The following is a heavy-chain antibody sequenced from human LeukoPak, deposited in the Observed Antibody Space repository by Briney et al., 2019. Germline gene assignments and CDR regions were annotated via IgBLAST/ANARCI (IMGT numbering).Heavy chain of an antibody. CDR2: IYYSGST. CDR3: ARWRGGSGSYRGYYFDY. D-gene: IGHD3-10*01. V-gene: IGHV4-59*01. Sequence: SETLSLTCTVSGGSISSYYWSWIRQPPGKGLEWIGYIYYSGSTNYNPSLKGRVTISVDTSKNQFSLKLSSVTAADTAVYYCARWRGGSGSYRGYYFDYWGQGTLVTVSS. CDR1: GGSISSYY. J-gene: IGHJ4*02.